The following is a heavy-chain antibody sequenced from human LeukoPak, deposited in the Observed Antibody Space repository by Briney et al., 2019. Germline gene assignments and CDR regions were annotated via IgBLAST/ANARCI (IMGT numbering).Heavy chain of an antibody. CDR3: ARDYCGGDCFPDS. V-gene: IGHV1-2*06. Sequence: GASVKVSCKASGYTFTCYYVHWVRQAPGQGLEWMGRINPNSGDTNYAQKFQGRVTMTRDTSISTAYMELSRLRSDDTAVYYCARDYCGGDCFPDSWGQGTLVTVSS. D-gene: IGHD2-21*02. CDR1: GYTFTCYY. CDR2: INPNSGDT. J-gene: IGHJ4*02.